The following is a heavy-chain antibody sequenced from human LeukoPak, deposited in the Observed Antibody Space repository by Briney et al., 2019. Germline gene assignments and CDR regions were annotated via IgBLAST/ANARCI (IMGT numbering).Heavy chain of an antibody. Sequence: GGSLRLSCVASGIIFSRYGMSWVRQGPGEGREWVSAISGSGVNTYYADSVKGRFTISRDNSKNTLYLKMSSLRAEDTAVYYCAELGITMIGGVWGKGTTVTISS. CDR1: GIIFSRYG. J-gene: IGHJ6*04. CDR3: AELGITMIGGV. V-gene: IGHV3-23*01. D-gene: IGHD3-10*02. CDR2: ISGSGVNT.